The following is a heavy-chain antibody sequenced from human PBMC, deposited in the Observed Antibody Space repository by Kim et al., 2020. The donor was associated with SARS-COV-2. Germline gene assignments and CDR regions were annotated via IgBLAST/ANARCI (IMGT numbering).Heavy chain of an antibody. V-gene: IGHV1-46*01. CDR2: INPSGGST. D-gene: IGHD3-10*01. CDR1: GYTFTSYY. J-gene: IGHJ6*02. CDR3: ARINSRYGFGDLSAGCGMDV. Sequence: ASVKVSCKASGYTFTSYYMHWVRQAPGQGLEWMGIINPSGGSTSYAQKFQGRVTMTRDTSTSIVYMELSSLRSEDTAVYYCARINSRYGFGDLSAGCGMDVWGQGTTVTVSS.